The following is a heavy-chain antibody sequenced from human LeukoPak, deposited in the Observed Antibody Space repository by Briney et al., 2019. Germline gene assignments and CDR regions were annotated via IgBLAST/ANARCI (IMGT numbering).Heavy chain of an antibody. CDR2: MNPNSGNT. CDR3: ARGITMVRGVIMGY. D-gene: IGHD3-10*01. CDR1: GYTFTSYD. Sequence: APVTVSCKASGYTFTSYDINWVRQATGQGLEWMGWMNPNSGNTGYAQKFQGRVTMTRNTSISTAYMELSSLRSEDTAVYYCARGITMVRGVIMGYWGQGTLVTVSS. J-gene: IGHJ4*02. V-gene: IGHV1-8*01.